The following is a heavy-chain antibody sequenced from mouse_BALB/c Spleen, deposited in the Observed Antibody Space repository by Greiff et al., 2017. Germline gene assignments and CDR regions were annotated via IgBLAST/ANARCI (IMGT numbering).Heavy chain of an antibody. Sequence: EVKLMESGGGLVQPGGSRKLSCAASGFTFSDYGMAWVRQAPGKGPEWVAFISNLAYSIYYADTVTGRFTISRENAKNTLYLEMSSLRSEDTAMYYCARVPMDYWGQGTSVTVSS. CDR2: ISNLAYSI. CDR1: GFTFSDYG. CDR3: ARVPMDY. V-gene: IGHV5-15*02. J-gene: IGHJ4*01.